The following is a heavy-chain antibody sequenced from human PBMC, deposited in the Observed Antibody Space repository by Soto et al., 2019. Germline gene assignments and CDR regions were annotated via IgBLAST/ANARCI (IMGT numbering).Heavy chain of an antibody. D-gene: IGHD3-10*01. CDR2: FTPLVGTS. CDR3: ARDMWSEKPPMYYSGMDG. Sequence: QGQRGQSGAAVREPVVSVNVSYTASGGKFSSYALPWVRHAPGQGLEWMGGFTPLVGTSNYAQKFKGRVTITADESTRTVYMELSSLMSEDTAMYYCARDMWSEKPPMYYSGMDGWGQGTTGTFS. J-gene: IGHJ6*02. CDR1: GGKFSSYA. V-gene: IGHV1-69*01.